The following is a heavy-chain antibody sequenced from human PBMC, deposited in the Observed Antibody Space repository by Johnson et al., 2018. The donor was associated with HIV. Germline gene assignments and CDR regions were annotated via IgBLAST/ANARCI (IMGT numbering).Heavy chain of an antibody. D-gene: IGHD3-3*01. CDR2: MSSDGSSK. CDR3: ARDKASFGVVLASDAFDI. Sequence: QVQLVESGGGVVQPGRSLRLSCAASGFTFSSYAMHWVRQAPGKGLEWVAVMSSDGSSKYYADSVKVRFTISSDNSRNTLSLQMNSLRAEDTAVYYCARDKASFGVVLASDAFDIWGQGTMVTVSS. J-gene: IGHJ3*02. CDR1: GFTFSSYA. V-gene: IGHV3-30*04.